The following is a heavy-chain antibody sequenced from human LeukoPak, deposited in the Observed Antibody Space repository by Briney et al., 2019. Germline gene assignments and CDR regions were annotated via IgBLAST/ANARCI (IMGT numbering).Heavy chain of an antibody. J-gene: IGHJ4*02. Sequence: GASVKVSCKAPGYTFTSYVINWVRQATGQGLEWMGWMNPNSGNTGYAQKFQGRVTMTRDTSTSTVYMELSSLRSEDTAVYYCAREYRFLEWLLSGYFDYWGQGTLVTVSS. CDR1: GYTFTSYV. CDR2: MNPNSGNT. CDR3: AREYRFLEWLLSGYFDY. D-gene: IGHD3-3*01. V-gene: IGHV1-8*01.